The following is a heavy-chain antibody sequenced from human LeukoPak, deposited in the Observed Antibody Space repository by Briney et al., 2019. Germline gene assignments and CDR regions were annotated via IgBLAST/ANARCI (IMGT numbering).Heavy chain of an antibody. Sequence: SETLSLTCTVSGGSISSGDYYWSWIRQPPGKGLEWIGYIYYSGSTNYNPSLKSRVTISVDTSKNQFSLKLSSVTAADTAVYYCARGVLTGYYNDFDYWGQGTLVTVSS. CDR2: IYYSGST. CDR3: ARGVLTGYYNDFDY. J-gene: IGHJ4*02. V-gene: IGHV4-61*08. D-gene: IGHD3-9*01. CDR1: GGSISSGDYY.